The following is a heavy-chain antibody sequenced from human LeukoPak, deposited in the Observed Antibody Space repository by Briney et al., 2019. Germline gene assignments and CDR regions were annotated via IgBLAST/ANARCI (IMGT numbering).Heavy chain of an antibody. D-gene: IGHD3-10*01. CDR3: ARATMVRGQIDYYYYYMDV. CDR2: INHSGGST. V-gene: IGHV1-46*01. CDR1: GYTFTSYY. J-gene: IGHJ6*03. Sequence: ASVKVSCKASGYTFTSYYMHWVRQAPGQGLEWMGIINHSGGSTSYAQKFQGRVTMTRDTSTSTVYMELSSLRSEDTAVYYCARATMVRGQIDYYYYYMDVWGKGTTVTISS.